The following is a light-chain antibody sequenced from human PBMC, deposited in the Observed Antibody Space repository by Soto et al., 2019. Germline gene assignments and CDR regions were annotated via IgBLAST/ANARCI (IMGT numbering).Light chain of an antibody. CDR2: AAS. J-gene: IGKJ2*01. V-gene: IGKV1-39*01. Sequence: DIPMTQSPSSLSASVGDRVTITCRASQSISSSLNWYQQKPGKAPELLIYAASSLQSGVPSRFSGSGSGTDFALTISSLQPEDFATYYCQQSYSPLYTFGQGTKLEIK. CDR1: QSISSS. CDR3: QQSYSPLYT.